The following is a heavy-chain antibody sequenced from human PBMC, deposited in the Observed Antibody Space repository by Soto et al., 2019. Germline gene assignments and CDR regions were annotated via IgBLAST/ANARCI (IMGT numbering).Heavy chain of an antibody. CDR2: INPDGRST. V-gene: IGHV3-74*01. Sequence: PGGSLRLSCAASGFTFRSYWMHWVRQAPGKGLVWVSRINPDGRSTSYADSVKGRFTISRDNSKNTLYLQMSSLRAEDTAVYYCAKKPGYSSNWFDPWGQGTLVTVSS. CDR3: AKKPGYSSNWFDP. J-gene: IGHJ5*02. D-gene: IGHD5-12*01. CDR1: GFTFRSYW.